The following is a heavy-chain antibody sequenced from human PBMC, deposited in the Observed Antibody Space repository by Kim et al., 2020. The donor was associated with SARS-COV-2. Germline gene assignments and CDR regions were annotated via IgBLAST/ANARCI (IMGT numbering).Heavy chain of an antibody. J-gene: IGHJ6*01. Sequence: GGSLRLSCAASGFKFDNYAMHWVRQAPGKGLEWVSGISWNSDTIEYADSVKGRFSISRDNAKNPLSLQMKSLRPDDTALYYCTKVATIGGPWGHPYGMD. CDR2: ISWNSDTI. CDR3: TKVATIGGPWGHPYGMD. CDR1: GFKFDNYA. V-gene: IGHV3-9*01. D-gene: IGHD3-16*01.